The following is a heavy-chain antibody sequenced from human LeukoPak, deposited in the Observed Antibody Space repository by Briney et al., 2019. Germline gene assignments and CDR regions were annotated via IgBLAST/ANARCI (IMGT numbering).Heavy chain of an antibody. D-gene: IGHD3-10*01. J-gene: IGHJ4*02. Sequence: SVKVSCKASGGTFSSYAISWVRQAPGQGLEWMGGIIPIFGTANYAQKFQGRVTITTDESTRTAYMELSSLRSEDTAVYYCARYGREDYGSGSYCPSWGQGTLVTVSS. CDR3: ARYGREDYGSGSYCPS. V-gene: IGHV1-69*05. CDR2: IIPIFGTA. CDR1: GGTFSSYA.